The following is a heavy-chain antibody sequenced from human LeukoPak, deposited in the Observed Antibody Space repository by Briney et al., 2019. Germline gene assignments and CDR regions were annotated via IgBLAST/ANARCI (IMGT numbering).Heavy chain of an antibody. CDR3: AREVPYVYYYDSSWYFDL. Sequence: GGSLRLSCAASGFTVSTNYMSWVRQAPGKGLEWVSVIYSGGSTYYADSVKGRFTISRDNFKNTLYLQMNSLRAEDTAVYYCAREVPYVYYYDSSWYFDLWGRGTLVTVSS. D-gene: IGHD3-22*01. CDR1: GFTVSTNY. J-gene: IGHJ2*01. V-gene: IGHV3-66*01. CDR2: IYSGGST.